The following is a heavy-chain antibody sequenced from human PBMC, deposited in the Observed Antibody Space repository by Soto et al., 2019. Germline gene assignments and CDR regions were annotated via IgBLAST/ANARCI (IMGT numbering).Heavy chain of an antibody. D-gene: IGHD1-1*01. J-gene: IGHJ4*02. V-gene: IGHV4-4*02. CDR1: GGSISSSDW. CDR3: ARAYHNKWYIYDY. Sequence: SETLSLTCAVSGGSISSSDWWTWVRQPPGKGLEWIGEIYHSGSTNYTPSLKSRVTISVDKSKNQFSLKLSSVTAADTAVYYCARAYHNKWYIYDYWGQGTLVTVSS. CDR2: IYHSGST.